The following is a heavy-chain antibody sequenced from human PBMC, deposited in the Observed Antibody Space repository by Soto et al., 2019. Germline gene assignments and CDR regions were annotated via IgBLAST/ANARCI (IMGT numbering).Heavy chain of an antibody. Sequence: PSETLSLTCVASGGSFSTYYYNWIRQSPGKGLEWIGEINHSGNNNYSPSLKSRVAMSLDTSKNEFSLKLTSVTAADTAVYYCARGGSNDWQVALDIWGQGTMVTVSS. D-gene: IGHD3-16*01. J-gene: IGHJ3*02. CDR3: ARGGSNDWQVALDI. CDR1: GGSFSTYY. CDR2: INHSGNN. V-gene: IGHV4-34*01.